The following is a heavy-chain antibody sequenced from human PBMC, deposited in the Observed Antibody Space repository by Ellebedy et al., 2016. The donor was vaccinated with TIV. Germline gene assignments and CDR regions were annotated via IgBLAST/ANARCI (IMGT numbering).Heavy chain of an antibody. J-gene: IGHJ4*02. Sequence: GESLKISCKGSGYSFTSYWIGWVRQMPGKGLEWMGIIYPGDSDTRYSPSFQGQVTISADKSISTAYLQWSSLKASDTAMYYCASQPTSDYYDSSGDFDYWGQGTQVTVSS. D-gene: IGHD3-22*01. CDR2: IYPGDSDT. CDR3: ASQPTSDYYDSSGDFDY. CDR1: GYSFTSYW. V-gene: IGHV5-51*01.